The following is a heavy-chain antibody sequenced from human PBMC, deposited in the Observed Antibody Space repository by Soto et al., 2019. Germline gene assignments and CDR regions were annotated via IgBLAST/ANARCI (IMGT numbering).Heavy chain of an antibody. Sequence: PSETLSLTCTVSGGSIASRGYYWSWIRQHPGTGLEWIGYISYSGSTYYNPSLKSRVTISVDTSKNQFSLKLTSVTAADTAVYYCAGDPSLDWNYFDYWGQGTLVT. CDR1: GGSIASRGYY. V-gene: IGHV4-31*03. J-gene: IGHJ4*02. D-gene: IGHD3-9*01. CDR2: ISYSGST. CDR3: AGDPSLDWNYFDY.